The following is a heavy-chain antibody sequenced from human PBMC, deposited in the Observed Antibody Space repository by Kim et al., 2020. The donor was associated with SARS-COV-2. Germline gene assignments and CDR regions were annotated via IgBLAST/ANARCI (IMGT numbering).Heavy chain of an antibody. Sequence: ASVKVSCKASGYTFTSYGISWVRQAPGQGLEWMGWISAYNGNTNYAQKLQGRVTMTTDTSTRTAYMELRSRRSDDTAGYYCAGITMVQGVIGWFDPWGQGTLVTVSP. CDR2: ISAYNGNT. J-gene: IGHJ5*02. V-gene: IGHV1-18*01. D-gene: IGHD3-10*01. CDR1: GYTFTSYG. CDR3: AGITMVQGVIGWFDP.